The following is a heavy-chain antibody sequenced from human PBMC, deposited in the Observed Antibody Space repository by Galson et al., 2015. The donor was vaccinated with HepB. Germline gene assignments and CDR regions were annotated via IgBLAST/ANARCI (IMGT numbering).Heavy chain of an antibody. Sequence: SLRLSCAASGFTFSSYAMHWVRQAPGKGLEWVAVISYDGSNKYYADSVKGRFTISRDNSKNTLYLQMNSLRAEDTAVYYCARDDCSSTSCYVSPNYYYGMDVWGQGTTVTVSS. CDR1: GFTFSSYA. D-gene: IGHD2-2*01. J-gene: IGHJ6*02. CDR2: ISYDGSNK. V-gene: IGHV3-30*04. CDR3: ARDDCSSTSCYVSPNYYYGMDV.